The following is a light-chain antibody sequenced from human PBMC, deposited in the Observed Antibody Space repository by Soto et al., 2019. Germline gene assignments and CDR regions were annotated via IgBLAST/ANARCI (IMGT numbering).Light chain of an antibody. CDR1: QGISYN. J-gene: IGKJ2*01. CDR3: QQYNNWPPYT. CDR2: GAS. Sequence: EIVMTQSPATLSVSPGERATLSCRASQGISYNLAWYQQKPGQAPRLLIYGASTRATGIPARFSGSGSGTEFTLTISRLQSEDFAVYYCQQYNNWPPYTFGQGTKLEIK. V-gene: IGKV3-15*01.